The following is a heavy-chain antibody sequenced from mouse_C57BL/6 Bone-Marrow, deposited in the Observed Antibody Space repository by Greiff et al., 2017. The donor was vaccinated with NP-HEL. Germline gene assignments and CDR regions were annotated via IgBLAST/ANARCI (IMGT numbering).Heavy chain of an antibody. CDR1: GFNIKDDY. CDR2: IDPENGDT. Sequence: VQLQQSGAELVRPGASVKLSCTASGFNIKDDYMHWVKQRPEQGLEWIGWIDPENGDTEYASKFQGKATITADTSSNTAYLQLSSLTSEDTAVYYCTTAPFDYWGQGTSVTVSS. V-gene: IGHV14-4*01. J-gene: IGHJ4*01. CDR3: TTAPFDY.